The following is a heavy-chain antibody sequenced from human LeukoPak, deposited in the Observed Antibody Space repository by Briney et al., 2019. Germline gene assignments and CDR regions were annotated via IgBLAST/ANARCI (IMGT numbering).Heavy chain of an antibody. V-gene: IGHV3-33*08. CDR1: GLTFSSSW. Sequence: PGGSLRLSCAVSGLTFSSSWMDWVRQAPGKGLEWVAFIWYDGSNKYYTDSVKGRFTISRDNSKNTLYLQMNSLRAEDTAVYYCAGDRATSYFDYWGQGALVTISS. D-gene: IGHD1-26*01. J-gene: IGHJ4*02. CDR3: AGDRATSYFDY. CDR2: IWYDGSNK.